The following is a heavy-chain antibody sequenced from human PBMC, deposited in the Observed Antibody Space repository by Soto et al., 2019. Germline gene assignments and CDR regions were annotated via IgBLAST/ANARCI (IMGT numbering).Heavy chain of an antibody. CDR1: GGSISSGDYY. V-gene: IGHV4-30-4*01. D-gene: IGHD6-13*01. CDR3: AREKPAAAGGGHWFDP. Sequence: QVQLQESGPGLVKPSQTLSLTCTVSGGSISSGDYYWIWIRQPPGKGLEWIGYIYYSGSTYYNPSLERRVTISVDTSKNQFSLKLSSVTAADTAVYYCAREKPAAAGGGHWFDPWGQGTLVTVSS. J-gene: IGHJ5*02. CDR2: IYYSGST.